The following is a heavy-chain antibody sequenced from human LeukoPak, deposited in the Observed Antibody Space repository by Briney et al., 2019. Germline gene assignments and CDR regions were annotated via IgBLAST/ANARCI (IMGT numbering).Heavy chain of an antibody. V-gene: IGHV1-58*02. CDR3: ARSLPAARSTIYCSGGSCYSVEFDP. D-gene: IGHD2-15*01. CDR1: GFTFTSSA. J-gene: IGHJ5*02. CDR2: IVVGSGNT. Sequence: SVKVSCKASGFTFTSSAMQWVRQARGQRLEWIGWIVVGSGNTNYAQKFQERVTITRDMSTSTAYMELSSLRSEDTAVYYRARSLPAARSTIYCSGGSCYSVEFDPWGQGTLVTVSS.